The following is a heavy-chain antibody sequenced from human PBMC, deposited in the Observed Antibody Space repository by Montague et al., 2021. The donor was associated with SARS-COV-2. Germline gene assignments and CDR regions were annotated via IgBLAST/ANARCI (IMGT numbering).Heavy chain of an antibody. CDR3: ARGVTMVQGVISRYYYYGMDV. CDR2: IGTAGDT. D-gene: IGHD3-10*01. Sequence: SLRLSCAASGFAFSSYDMHWARQATGKGLEWVSAIGTAGDTYYPGSVKGRFTISSENAKNSLYLQMNSLRAGDTAVYYCARGVTMVQGVISRYYYYGMDVWGQGTTVTVSS. J-gene: IGHJ6*02. V-gene: IGHV3-13*04. CDR1: GFAFSSYD.